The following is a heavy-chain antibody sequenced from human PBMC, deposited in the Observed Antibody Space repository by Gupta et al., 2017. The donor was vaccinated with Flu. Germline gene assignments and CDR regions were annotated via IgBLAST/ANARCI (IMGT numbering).Heavy chain of an antibody. CDR1: GFTFDDYA. J-gene: IGHJ3*02. V-gene: IGHV3-9*01. Sequence: EVQLVESGGGLVQPGRSLRLSCAASGFTFDDYAMHWVRQAPGKGLEWVSGISWNSGSIGYADSVKGRFTISRDNAKNSLYLQMNSLRAEDTALYYCAKDMAMGDYYDSLSRDAFDIWGQGTMVTGSS. CDR3: AKDMAMGDYYDSLSRDAFDI. D-gene: IGHD3-22*01. CDR2: ISWNSGSI.